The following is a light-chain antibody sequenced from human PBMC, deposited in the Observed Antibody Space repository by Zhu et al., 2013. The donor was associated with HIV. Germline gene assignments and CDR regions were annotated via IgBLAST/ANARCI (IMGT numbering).Light chain of an antibody. J-gene: IGKJ4*01. Sequence: DIQMTQSPSSLSASVGDRVTITCRASQSISSYLNWYQQKPGKAPKLLIYAASSLQSGVPSRFSGSGSGTDFTLTISSLQPEDFATYYCQQSYSTPPTFGGGPRWRS. CDR1: QSISSY. CDR3: QQSYSTPPT. CDR2: AAS. V-gene: IGKV1-39*01.